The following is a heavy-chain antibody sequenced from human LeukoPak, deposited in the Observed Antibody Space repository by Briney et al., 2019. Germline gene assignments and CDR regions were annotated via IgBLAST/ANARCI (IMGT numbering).Heavy chain of an antibody. CDR3: ARLPLRSHFDY. Sequence: PSETLSLTCTVSGGSISSYYWSWIRQPPGKGLEWIGYIYYSGTTNYNPSLKSRVTISVDTSKNQFSLKLNSVTAAGTAVYYCARLPLRSHFDYWGQGTLVTVSS. CDR1: GGSISSYY. J-gene: IGHJ4*02. V-gene: IGHV4-59*08. CDR2: IYYSGTT.